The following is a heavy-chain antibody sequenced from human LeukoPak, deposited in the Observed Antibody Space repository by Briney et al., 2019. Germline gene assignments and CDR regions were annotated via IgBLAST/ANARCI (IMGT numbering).Heavy chain of an antibody. CDR3: ASRPYYYDSSGFDY. D-gene: IGHD3-22*01. CDR1: GGSISSSSYY. J-gene: IGHJ4*02. Sequence: SETLSLTCTVSGGSISSSSYYWGWIRQPPGKGLEWIGSIYYSGSTYYNPSLKSRVTISVDTSKNQFSLKLSSVTAADTAMYYCASRPYYYDSSGFDYWGQGTLVTVSS. V-gene: IGHV4-39*07. CDR2: IYYSGST.